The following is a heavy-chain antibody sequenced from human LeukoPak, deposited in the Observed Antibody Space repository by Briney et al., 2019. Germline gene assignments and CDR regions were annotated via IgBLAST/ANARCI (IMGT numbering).Heavy chain of an antibody. V-gene: IGHV4-59*03. D-gene: IGHD6-6*01. CDR3: AGQTIAARHRGHYFDY. Sequence: SETLSLTCTVSGDSINNYYWSWIRQPPAKGLEWIGYMYYNGIPNYNPSLKSRVTISVDRSKQQFSLKLTSVTAADTAVYSCAGQTIAARHRGHYFDYWGQGTLVTVSS. CDR2: MYYNGIP. J-gene: IGHJ4*02. CDR1: GDSINNYY.